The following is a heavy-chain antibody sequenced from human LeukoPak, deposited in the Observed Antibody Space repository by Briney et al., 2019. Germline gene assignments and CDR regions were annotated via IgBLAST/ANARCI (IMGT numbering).Heavy chain of an antibody. CDR3: ARASQRVVNNDY. CDR1: GYSFTSYD. V-gene: IGHV1-8*01. J-gene: IGHJ4*02. Sequence: ASVTVSCKASGYSFTSYDLNWVRQAPGQGLEWMGWMNPNRANTGYAQKFQGRVTMTMNTSISTAYMELSSLRSEDTAMYYRARASQRVVNNDYWGQGTLVTVSS. CDR2: MNPNRANT. D-gene: IGHD3-22*01.